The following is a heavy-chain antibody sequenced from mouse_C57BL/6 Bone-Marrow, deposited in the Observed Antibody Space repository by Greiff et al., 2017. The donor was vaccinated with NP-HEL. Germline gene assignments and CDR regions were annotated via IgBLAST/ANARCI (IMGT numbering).Heavy chain of an antibody. CDR1: GYTFTSYW. D-gene: IGHD1-1*01. V-gene: IGHV1-52*01. CDR3: ATDYYGSSRYFDV. CDR2: IDPSDSET. Sequence: QVQLQQPGAELVRPGSSVKLSCKASGYTFTSYWMHWVKQRPIQGLEWIGNIDPSDSETHYNQKFKDKATLTVDKSSSTAYMQLSSLTSEDSAVYYCATDYYGSSRYFDVWGTGTTVTVSS. J-gene: IGHJ1*03.